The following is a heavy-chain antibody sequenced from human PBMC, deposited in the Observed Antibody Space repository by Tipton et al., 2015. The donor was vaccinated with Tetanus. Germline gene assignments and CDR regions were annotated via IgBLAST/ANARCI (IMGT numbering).Heavy chain of an antibody. CDR2: ISPFNENV. V-gene: IGHV1-18*01. D-gene: IGHD3/OR15-3a*01. J-gene: IGHJ5*02. CDR1: GYTFTHYG. CDR3: ARGRGLGPHEYFEH. Sequence: QVQLVQSGAEVKKPGASVKVSCKASGYTFTHYGVNWVRQAPGQGLEWMGWISPFNENVNYAKKFQGRLTMTTDRSTATVYMDWRSLRSDDTAVYYCARGRGLGPHEYFEHWGQGTLVTVSS.